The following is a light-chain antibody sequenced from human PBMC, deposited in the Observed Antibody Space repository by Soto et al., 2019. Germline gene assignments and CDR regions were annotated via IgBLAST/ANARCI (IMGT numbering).Light chain of an antibody. CDR3: SSYTSGTTLVV. CDR1: SSDIGGYNF. Sequence: QSVLTQPASVSGSPGQSISISCSGSSSDIGGYNFVSWYQQHPGKAPKLIIYDVSKRPSGVSDRFSGSKSDNTASLTISGLQAEDESNYYCSSYTSGTTLVVFGGGTKLTVL. V-gene: IGLV2-14*03. CDR2: DVS. J-gene: IGLJ2*01.